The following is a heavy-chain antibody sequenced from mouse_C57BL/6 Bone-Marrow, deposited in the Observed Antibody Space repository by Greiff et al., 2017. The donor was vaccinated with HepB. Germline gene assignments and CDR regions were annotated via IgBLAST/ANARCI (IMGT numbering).Heavy chain of an antibody. CDR3: ARRASYYFDY. CDR2: IHPNSGST. J-gene: IGHJ2*01. CDR1: GYTFTSYW. V-gene: IGHV1-64*01. Sequence: QVQLQQPGAELVKPGASVKLSCKASGYTFTSYWMHWVKQRPGQGLEWIGMIHPNSGSTNYNEKFKSKATLTVDTSSSTAYMQLSSLTSEDSAVYYCARRASYYFDYWGQGTTLTVSS. D-gene: IGHD3-3*01.